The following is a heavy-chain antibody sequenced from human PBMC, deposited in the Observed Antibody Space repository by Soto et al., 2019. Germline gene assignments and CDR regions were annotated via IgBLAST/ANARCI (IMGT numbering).Heavy chain of an antibody. D-gene: IGHD2-2*02. V-gene: IGHV5-51*01. CDR3: ARHGYCSSTACYTVYY. J-gene: IGHJ4*02. CDR1: GYTFTNYW. Sequence: EVQLVQAGAEVKEPGASLKISCKGSGYTFTNYWIGWVRQMPGKGLEWLGIIYPVDSATRYSPSFQGQGTISDDKSIRTAYLQWSSLKAAHTAMYHCARHGYCSSTACYTVYYWGQGTLVTVSS. CDR2: IYPVDSAT.